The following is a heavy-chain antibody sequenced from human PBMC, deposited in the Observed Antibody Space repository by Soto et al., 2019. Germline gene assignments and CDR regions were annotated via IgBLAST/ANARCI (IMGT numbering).Heavy chain of an antibody. J-gene: IGHJ3*02. V-gene: IGHV4-30-4*01. D-gene: IGHD3-16*02. Sequence: QVQLQESGPGLVKPSQTLSLTCTVSGGSISSGDYYWSWIRQPPGKGLEWIGYIYYSGSTYYNPSLKSLVTISVDTSKNQFSLKLSSVTAADTAVYYCARYLRLGELSLSAFDIWGQGTMVTVSS. CDR1: GGSISSGDYY. CDR3: ARYLRLGELSLSAFDI. CDR2: IYYSGST.